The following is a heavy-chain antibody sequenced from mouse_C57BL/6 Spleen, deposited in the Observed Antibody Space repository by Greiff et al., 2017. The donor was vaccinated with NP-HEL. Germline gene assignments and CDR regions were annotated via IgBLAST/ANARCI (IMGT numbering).Heavy chain of an antibody. CDR3: ARECRALLRSFGC. D-gene: IGHD1-1*01. V-gene: IGHV1-12*01. Sequence: QVQLQQSGAELVRPGASVKMSCKASGYTFTSYYMHWVKQTPGQGLEWIGAIYPGNGDTSYNQKFKGKATLTVDTSSSTASMQLRSLTSEDSAVLFCARECRALLRSFGCWGPRTTL. CDR2: IYPGNGDT. CDR1: GYTFTSYY. J-gene: IGHJ2*01.